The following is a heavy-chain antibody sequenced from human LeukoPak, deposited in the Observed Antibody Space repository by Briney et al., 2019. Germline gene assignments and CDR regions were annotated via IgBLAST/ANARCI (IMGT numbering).Heavy chain of an antibody. Sequence: GRSLRLSCAASGFTFSSYGIHWVRQAPGKGLEWVAVISYDGSNKYYADSVKGRFAISRDNSKNTLYLQMNSLRAEDTAVYYCAKDEVGSSGWCFDYWGQGTLVTVSS. CDR1: GFTFSSYG. J-gene: IGHJ4*02. V-gene: IGHV3-30*18. D-gene: IGHD6-19*01. CDR2: ISYDGSNK. CDR3: AKDEVGSSGWCFDY.